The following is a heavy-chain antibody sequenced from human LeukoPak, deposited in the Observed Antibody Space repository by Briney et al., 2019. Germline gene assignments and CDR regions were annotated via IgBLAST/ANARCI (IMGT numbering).Heavy chain of an antibody. Sequence: PGGSLRLSCAASGFTFSSYWMNWVRQAPGKGLEWVANIKQDGSEKYYVDSVKGRFTISRDNSKNSLYLQMNSLRAEDTAIYYCARDLGAHFPFDYWGQGTLVTVSS. D-gene: IGHD3-16*01. V-gene: IGHV3-7*01. J-gene: IGHJ4*02. CDR3: ARDLGAHFPFDY. CDR2: IKQDGSEK. CDR1: GFTFSSYW.